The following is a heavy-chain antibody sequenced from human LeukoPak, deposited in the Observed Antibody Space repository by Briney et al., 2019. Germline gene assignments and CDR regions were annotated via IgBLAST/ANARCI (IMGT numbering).Heavy chain of an antibody. Sequence: GGSLRLSCAASGFTFSSYAMSWVRQAPGQGLEWVSAISGSGGSTYYAASVKGRFTISRDNSKNTLYLQMNSLRAEDTAVYYCAKDRSGTVTTGWGQGTLVTVSS. V-gene: IGHV3-23*01. CDR3: AKDRSGTVTTG. CDR1: GFTFSSYA. J-gene: IGHJ4*02. CDR2: ISGSGGST. D-gene: IGHD4-17*01.